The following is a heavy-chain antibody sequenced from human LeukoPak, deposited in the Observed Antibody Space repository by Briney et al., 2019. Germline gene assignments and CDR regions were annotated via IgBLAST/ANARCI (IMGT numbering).Heavy chain of an antibody. CDR2: ISGRNGNS. V-gene: IGHV1-18*01. CDR1: GYTFTTYG. CDR3: ARCGADVTKFFPG. J-gene: IGHJ4*02. D-gene: IGHD4-17*01. Sequence: GASVKVSCKASGYTFTTYGISWVRQAPGQGLEWMGWISGRNGNSEYAQKYRDRVTMTTDTSTSTAYMELRSLRSDDSAVYYCARCGADVTKFFPGWGQGTLVTVSS.